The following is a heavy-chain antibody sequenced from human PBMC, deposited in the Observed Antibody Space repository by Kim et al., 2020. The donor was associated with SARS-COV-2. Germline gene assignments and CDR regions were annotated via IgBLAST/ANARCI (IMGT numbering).Heavy chain of an antibody. Sequence: GGSLRLSCAASGFTFSSYAMSWVRQAPGKGLEWVSAISGSGGSTYYADSVKGRFTISRDNSKNTLYLQMNSLRAENTAVYYCAKDCMDGIYYVLPVDYWGQGTLVTVSS. J-gene: IGHJ4*02. CDR2: ISGSGGST. CDR1: GFTFSSYA. V-gene: IGHV3-23*01. CDR3: AKDCMDGIYYVLPVDY. D-gene: IGHD1-26*01.